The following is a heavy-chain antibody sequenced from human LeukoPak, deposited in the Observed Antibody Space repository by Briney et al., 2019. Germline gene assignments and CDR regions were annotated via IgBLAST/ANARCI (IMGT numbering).Heavy chain of an antibody. CDR2: ISYDGSNK. V-gene: IGHV3-30-3*01. J-gene: IGHJ5*02. D-gene: IGHD2-21*02. CDR1: GFTFSSYA. CDR3: ASLGIVVVTAIRWFDP. Sequence: GRSLRLSCAASGFTFSSYAMHWVRQAPGKGLEWVAVISYDGSNKYYADSVKGRFTISRDNSKNTLYLQMNSLRAGDTAVYYCASLGIVVVTAIRWFDPWGQGTLVTVSS.